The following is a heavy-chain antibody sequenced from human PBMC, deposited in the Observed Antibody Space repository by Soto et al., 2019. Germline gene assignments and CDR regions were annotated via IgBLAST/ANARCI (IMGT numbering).Heavy chain of an antibody. V-gene: IGHV4-39*01. CDR2: LYKIENP. CDR3: GRHGRGLENFSF. CDR1: GASINDTNFN. D-gene: IGHD1-1*01. J-gene: IGHJ1*01. Sequence: QLRESGPGPVKPSETLTLTCAVSGASINDTNFNWGWIRQSPGKGLEWIASLYKIENPFYKPSLRSRLTIFVDTSRNHFSLRLKSLTASDTAVYYCGRHGRGLENFSFWGQGTLVTVSS.